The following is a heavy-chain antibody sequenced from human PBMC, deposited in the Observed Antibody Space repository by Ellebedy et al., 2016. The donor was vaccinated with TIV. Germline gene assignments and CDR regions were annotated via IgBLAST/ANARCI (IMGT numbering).Heavy chain of an antibody. CDR3: ARAGSSGWEAYFDL. CDR2: ISYDGSNK. Sequence: GESLKISCAASGFPFDSYVMNWVRQAPGKGLEWVALISYDGSNKYFADSVQGRFTISRDNAKNTLYLQMNSLRAEDTAVYYCARAGSSGWEAYFDLWGRGTLVTVTS. D-gene: IGHD6-19*01. V-gene: IGHV3-30*04. J-gene: IGHJ2*01. CDR1: GFPFDSYV.